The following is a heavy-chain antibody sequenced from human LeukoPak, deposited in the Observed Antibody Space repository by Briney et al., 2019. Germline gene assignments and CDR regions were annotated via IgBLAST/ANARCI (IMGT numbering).Heavy chain of an antibody. J-gene: IGHJ3*02. CDR2: IYSGAIT. Sequence: VGSLRLSCAASGFTVSSNYMSWVRQAPGKGLEWVSVIYSGAITYYADSVKGRFTISRDNSKNTLYLQMNSLRAEDTAVYYCARKLDAFDIWGQGTMVTVSS. V-gene: IGHV3-53*01. CDR3: ARKLDAFDI. CDR1: GFTVSSNY. D-gene: IGHD2-15*01.